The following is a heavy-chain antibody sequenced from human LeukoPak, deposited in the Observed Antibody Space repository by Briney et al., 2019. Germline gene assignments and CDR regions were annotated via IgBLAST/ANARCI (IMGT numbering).Heavy chain of an antibody. V-gene: IGHV3-30*03. CDR3: ARVWESYSFDY. J-gene: IGHJ4*02. Sequence: GGSLRLSCAASGFTFGSYDMHWVRQTPGKGLEWVAFISYDGNDKGYVDSGKGRFTVSRDNSKNTLYLQMNSLRVEDAAVYYCARVWESYSFDYWGQGTLVTVSS. CDR1: GFTFGSYD. D-gene: IGHD1-26*01. CDR2: ISYDGNDK.